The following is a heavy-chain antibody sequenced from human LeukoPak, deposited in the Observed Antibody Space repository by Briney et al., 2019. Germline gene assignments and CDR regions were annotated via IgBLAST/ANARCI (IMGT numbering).Heavy chain of an antibody. CDR1: GFTFNDYA. CDR2: IGANGAT. D-gene: IGHD1-26*01. J-gene: IGHJ4*02. Sequence: GGSLRLSCVVSGFTFNDYAMNWVRQAPGKGLEWGSAIGANGATFYKDSVEGRFTISRDRANNAVYLQMNSLRAEDSATYYCAKRGPGPLPGSYDHWGQGTLVTVSS. V-gene: IGHV3-23*01. CDR3: AKRGPGPLPGSYDH.